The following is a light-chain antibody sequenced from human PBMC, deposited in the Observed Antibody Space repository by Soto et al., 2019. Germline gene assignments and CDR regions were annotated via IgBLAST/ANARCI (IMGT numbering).Light chain of an antibody. CDR1: QSVRNY. CDR3: QQRSSWPLT. Sequence: EIVLTQSPATLSLSPGGRATLSCRASQSVRNYLAWYQQKPGQAPRLLIYDASNRATGIPARFRGSGSGTDFTLSISSLEPEDIAVYHCQQRSSWPLTFGGGTKVDIK. V-gene: IGKV3-11*01. J-gene: IGKJ4*01. CDR2: DAS.